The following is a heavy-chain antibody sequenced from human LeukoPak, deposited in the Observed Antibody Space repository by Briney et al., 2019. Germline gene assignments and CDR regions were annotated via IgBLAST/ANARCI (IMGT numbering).Heavy chain of an antibody. CDR3: GSANYAQKFQRRVTMTRDKSISTAYMELSRLRSDDPAVYYCARASLVISSVAARPRFLLY. J-gene: IGHJ4*02. Sequence: GASVKVSCTASGYTFTVYYMHWGRQAPGQGLEWRGWINLNSSGTNYEKTFQGRVTRTTDTSISTPYSVMSRSRTGETTVYYCGSANYAQKFQRRVTMTRDKSISTAYMELSRLRSDDPAVYYCARASLVISSVAARPRFLLYWGQGTLVTVSS. CDR1: GYTFTVYY. CDR2: INLNSSGT. V-gene: IGHV1-2*02. D-gene: IGHD3-10*01.